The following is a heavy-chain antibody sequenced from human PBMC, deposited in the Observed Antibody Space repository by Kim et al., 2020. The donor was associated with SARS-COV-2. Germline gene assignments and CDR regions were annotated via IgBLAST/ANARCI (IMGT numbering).Heavy chain of an antibody. D-gene: IGHD5-12*01. CDR3: AKDERVATIDYFDY. CDR1: GFTFSSYA. V-gene: IGHV3-23*01. CDR2: ISGSGVST. Sequence: GGSLRLSCAASGFTFSSYAMSWVRQAPGKGLEWVSAISGSGVSTYYADSVKLRFNISRDNSKNTLYLQMNSLRAEDTAVYYCAKDERVATIDYFDYWGHGTKVTVTS. J-gene: IGHJ4*01.